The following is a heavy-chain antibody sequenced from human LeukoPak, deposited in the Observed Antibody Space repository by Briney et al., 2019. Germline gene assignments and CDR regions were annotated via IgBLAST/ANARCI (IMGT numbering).Heavy chain of an antibody. CDR2: INYTGST. D-gene: IGHD6-25*01. CDR1: GGSFSGFY. V-gene: IGHV4-34*01. CDR3: ARVAGYLPTRCFDP. J-gene: IGHJ5*02. Sequence: SETLSLTCAVYGGSFSGFYWSWIRHVPGKGLEWMGVINYTGSTSYNPSLKSRFTISVDTSQNPFFLLLTSVTAADTAVYSCARVAGYLPTRCFDPWGQGTHVTVSS.